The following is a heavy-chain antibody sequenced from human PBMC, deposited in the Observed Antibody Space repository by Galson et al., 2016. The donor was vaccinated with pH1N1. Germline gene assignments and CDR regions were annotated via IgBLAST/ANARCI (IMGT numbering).Heavy chain of an antibody. CDR2: INTNTGNP. CDR1: GYTFTSNA. V-gene: IGHV7-4-1*04. CDR3: ARSYCSSTSCYGGSYYYYGMDV. Sequence: SCKASGYTFTSNAMNWVRQAPGQGLEWMGWINTNTGNPTYAQGFTERFVFSLDTSVSMAYLQISSLKAEDTAVYYCARSYCSSTSCYGGSYYYYGMDVWGQGTTVTVSS. D-gene: IGHD2-2*01. J-gene: IGHJ6*02.